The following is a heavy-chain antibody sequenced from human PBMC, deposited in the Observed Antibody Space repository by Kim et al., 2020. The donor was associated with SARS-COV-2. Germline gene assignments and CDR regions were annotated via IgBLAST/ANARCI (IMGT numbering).Heavy chain of an antibody. CDR2: ISGSGGST. CDR3: AKGDKRWLQMTGYFDY. CDR1: GFTFSSYA. D-gene: IGHD5-12*01. J-gene: IGHJ4*02. Sequence: GGSLRLSCAASGFTFSSYAMSWVRQAPGKGLEWVSAISGSGGSTYYADSVKGRFTISRDNSKNTLYLQMNSLRAEDTAVYYCAKGDKRWLQMTGYFDYWGQGPLVTVSS. V-gene: IGHV3-23*01.